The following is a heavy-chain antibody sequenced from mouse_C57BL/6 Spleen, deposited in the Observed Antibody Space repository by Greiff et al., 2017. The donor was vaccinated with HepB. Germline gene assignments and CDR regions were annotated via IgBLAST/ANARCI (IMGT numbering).Heavy chain of an antibody. J-gene: IGHJ2*01. Sequence: DVKLVESGGGLVKPGGSLKLSCAASGFTFSSYAMSWVRQTPEKRLEWVATISDGGSYTYYPDNVKGRFTISRDNAKNNLYLQMSHLKSEDTAMYYCARDYQYDGYYLDYWGQGTTLTVSS. CDR1: GFTFSSYA. CDR2: ISDGGSYT. V-gene: IGHV5-4*01. CDR3: ARDYQYDGYYLDY. D-gene: IGHD2-3*01.